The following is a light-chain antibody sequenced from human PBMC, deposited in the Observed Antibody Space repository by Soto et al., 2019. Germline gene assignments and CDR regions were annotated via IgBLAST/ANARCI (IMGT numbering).Light chain of an antibody. Sequence: IQMTQSPSSLSASVGDRVTITGRASQDINKYLAWYQQRPGTVPKLLIYSASTLKSGVPSRFSGSRSGTDFTLTISSLQPEDVATYYCQKYSGVPVTFGHGTRLEIK. CDR3: QKYSGVPVT. V-gene: IGKV1-27*01. CDR1: QDINKY. CDR2: SAS. J-gene: IGKJ5*01.